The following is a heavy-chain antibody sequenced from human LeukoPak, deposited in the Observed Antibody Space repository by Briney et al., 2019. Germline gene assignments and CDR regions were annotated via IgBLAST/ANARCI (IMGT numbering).Heavy chain of an antibody. V-gene: IGHV7-4-1*02. CDR3: ARDLPNIAAADNYYYGMDV. D-gene: IGHD6-13*01. J-gene: IGHJ6*02. CDR2: INTNTGNP. Sequence: GASVKVSCKASGYTFTSYAMNWVRQAPGQGLEWMGWINTNTGNPTYAQGFTGRFVFSLDTSVSTAYLQISSLKAEDTAVYYCARDLPNIAAADNYYYGMDVWGQGTTVTVSS. CDR1: GYTFTSYA.